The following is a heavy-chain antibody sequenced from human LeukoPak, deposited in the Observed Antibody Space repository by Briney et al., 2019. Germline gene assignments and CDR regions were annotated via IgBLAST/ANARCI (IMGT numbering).Heavy chain of an antibody. V-gene: IGHV1-18*01. J-gene: IGHJ5*02. CDR3: ARAPLGYCSSTSCPRGDWFDP. D-gene: IGHD2-2*01. CDR1: GYTFTSYG. CDR2: ISAYTGNT. Sequence: ASVKVSCKASGYTFTSYGISWVRQAPGQGLEWMGWISAYTGNTNYAQKLQGRVTMTTDTSTSTAYMELRSLRSDDTAVYYCARAPLGYCSSTSCPRGDWFDPWGQGTLVTVSS.